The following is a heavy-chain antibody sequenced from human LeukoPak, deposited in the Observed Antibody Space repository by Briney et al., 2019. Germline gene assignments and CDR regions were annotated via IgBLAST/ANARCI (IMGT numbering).Heavy chain of an antibody. J-gene: IGHJ5*02. V-gene: IGHV4-39*07. Sequence: SETLSLTCTVSGGSISSSSYYWGWIRQPPGKGLEWIGSIYYSGSTYYNPSLKSRVTISVDTSTKQFSLKLSSVTAADTALYYCARRGSSSSCYPRIGDYGLYRCRGWFDPWGQGTQVTVSS. D-gene: IGHD2-2*01. CDR1: GGSISSSSYY. CDR2: IYYSGST. CDR3: ARRGSSSSCYPRIGDYGLYRCRGWFDP.